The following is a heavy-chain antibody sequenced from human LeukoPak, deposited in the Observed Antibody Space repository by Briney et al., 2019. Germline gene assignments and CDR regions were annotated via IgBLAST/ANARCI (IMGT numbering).Heavy chain of an antibody. CDR1: GGSFSGYY. Sequence: PSETLSLTCAVYGGSFSGYYWSWIRQPPGKGLEWIGEINHSGSTNYNPSLKSRVTISVDTPKNQFSLKLTSVTAADTAVYYCASLTGTTDYYYYYMDVWGKGTTVTVSS. V-gene: IGHV4-34*01. J-gene: IGHJ6*03. D-gene: IGHD1-20*01. CDR2: INHSGST. CDR3: ASLTGTTDYYYYYMDV.